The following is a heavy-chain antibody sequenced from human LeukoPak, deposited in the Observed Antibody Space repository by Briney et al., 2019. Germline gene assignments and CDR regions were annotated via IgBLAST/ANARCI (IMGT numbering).Heavy chain of an antibody. Sequence: PSETLSLTCTVSGGSISSYYWSWIRQPPGKGLEWIGYNYYSGSTNYNPSLKSRVTISVDTSKNQFSLKLSSVTAADTAVYYCARVLGGVGAIGSMDVWGQGTTVTVSS. CDR3: ARVLGGVGAIGSMDV. CDR1: GGSISSYY. D-gene: IGHD1-26*01. V-gene: IGHV4-59*01. J-gene: IGHJ6*02. CDR2: NYYSGST.